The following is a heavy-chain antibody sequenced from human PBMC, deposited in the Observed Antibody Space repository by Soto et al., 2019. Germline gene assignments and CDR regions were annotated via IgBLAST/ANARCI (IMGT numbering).Heavy chain of an antibody. CDR3: ARLSITMVRGVYNWFDP. J-gene: IGHJ5*02. CDR2: IYYSGST. Sequence: SETLSLTCAVYGGSFSGYYWSWIRQPPGKGLEWIGYIYYSGSTNYNPSLKSRVTISVDTSKNQFSLKLSSVTAADTAVYYCARLSITMVRGVYNWFDPWGQGTLVTVSS. D-gene: IGHD3-10*01. CDR1: GGSFSGYY. V-gene: IGHV4-59*01.